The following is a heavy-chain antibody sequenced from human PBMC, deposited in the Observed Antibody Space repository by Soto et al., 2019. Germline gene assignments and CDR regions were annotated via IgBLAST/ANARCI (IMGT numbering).Heavy chain of an antibody. J-gene: IGHJ4*02. D-gene: IGHD3-22*01. Sequence: APIKVSCKATGYTFINNAMAWGRQAPGQGLEWMGWISPYNGNTNYAQSVQGRVTITTDTSTSTAYMEIRSPRFDDTAVYYCARDQSSGVFDYWGQGTLVTVSS. CDR3: ARDQSSGVFDY. CDR1: GYTFINNA. V-gene: IGHV1-18*01. CDR2: ISPYNGNT.